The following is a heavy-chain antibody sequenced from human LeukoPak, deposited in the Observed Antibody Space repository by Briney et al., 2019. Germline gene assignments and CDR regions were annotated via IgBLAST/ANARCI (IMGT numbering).Heavy chain of an antibody. D-gene: IGHD3-3*01. J-gene: IGHJ6*03. CDR3: ARDLDRGIEPYYDFWSGYYTPGFPMDV. CDR2: ISGSGGST. CDR1: GFTFSSYG. Sequence: EAGGSLRLSCAASGFTFSSYGMSWVRQAPGKGLEWVSAISGSGGSTYYADSVKGRFTISRDNSKNTLYLQMNSLRAEDTAVYYCARDLDRGIEPYYDFWSGYYTPGFPMDVWGKGTTVTVSS. V-gene: IGHV3-23*01.